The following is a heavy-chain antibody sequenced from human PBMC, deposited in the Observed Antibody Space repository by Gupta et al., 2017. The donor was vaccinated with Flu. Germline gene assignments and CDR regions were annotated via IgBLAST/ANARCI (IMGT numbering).Heavy chain of an antibody. D-gene: IGHD2-21*02. CDR2: VDNDGSGT. CDR1: GFTFSNYW. CDR3: ATVFEY. J-gene: IGHJ4*02. Sequence: RLSCAASGFTFSNYWMHWVSRVDNDGSGTSYADSVKGRFTISRDNAKNTLYLQMNSLRAEDTAVYYCATVFEYWGQGTLVTVSS. V-gene: IGHV3-74*01.